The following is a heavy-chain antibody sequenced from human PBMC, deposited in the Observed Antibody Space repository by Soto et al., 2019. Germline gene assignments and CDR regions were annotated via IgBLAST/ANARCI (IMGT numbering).Heavy chain of an antibody. D-gene: IGHD6-13*01. V-gene: IGHV3-33*01. CDR3: ARGGTAAAGISY. J-gene: IGHJ4*02. Sequence: GGSLRLSCAASGFTFSSYGMHWVRQAPGKGLEWVAVIWYDGSNKYYADSVKGRFTISRDNSKNTLYLQMSSLRSEDTAVYYCARGGTAAAGISYWGQGTLVTVSS. CDR1: GFTFSSYG. CDR2: IWYDGSNK.